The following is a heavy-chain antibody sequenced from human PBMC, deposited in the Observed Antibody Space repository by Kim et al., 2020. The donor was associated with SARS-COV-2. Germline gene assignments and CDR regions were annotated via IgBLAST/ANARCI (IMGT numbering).Heavy chain of an antibody. D-gene: IGHD4-17*01. CDR3: AKEWVSSVTTVAPGY. Sequence: GGSLRLSCAASGFTVRSNYMSWVRQAPGKGLEWVSVIYSGGSTYYADSVKGRFTISRDNTKNTLYLQRNSLRAEDTAVYYCAKEWVSSVTTVAPGYWGQGTLVTVSS. CDR2: IYSGGST. J-gene: IGHJ4*02. CDR1: GFTVRSNY. V-gene: IGHV3-66*01.